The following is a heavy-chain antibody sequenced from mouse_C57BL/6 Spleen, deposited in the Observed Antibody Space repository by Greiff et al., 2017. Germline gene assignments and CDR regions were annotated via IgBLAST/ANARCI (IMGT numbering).Heavy chain of an antibody. J-gene: IGHJ4*01. D-gene: IGHD3-3*01. CDR2: IHPSDSDT. Sequence: QVQLQQPGAELVKPGASVKVSCKASGYTFTSYWMHWVKQRPGQGLEWIGRIHPSDSDTNYNQKFKGKATLTVDKSSSTAYMQLSNLTSENSAVYDVAIGIPLGVSWAMDYWGQGTSVTVSS. V-gene: IGHV1-74*01. CDR1: GYTFTSYW. CDR3: AIGIPLGVSWAMDY.